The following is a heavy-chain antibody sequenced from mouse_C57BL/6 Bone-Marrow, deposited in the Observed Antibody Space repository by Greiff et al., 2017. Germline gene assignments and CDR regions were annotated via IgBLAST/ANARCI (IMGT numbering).Heavy chain of an antibody. D-gene: IGHD1-1*01. V-gene: IGHV5-6*01. J-gene: IGHJ2*01. Sequence: EVQRVESGGDLVKPGGSLKLSCAASGFTFSSYGMSWVRQTPDKRLEWVATISSGGSYTYYPDSVKGRFTISRDNAKNTLYLQMSSLKSEDTAMYYCARTVVAPYYFDYWGQGTTLTVSS. CDR3: ARTVVAPYYFDY. CDR1: GFTFSSYG. CDR2: ISSGGSYT.